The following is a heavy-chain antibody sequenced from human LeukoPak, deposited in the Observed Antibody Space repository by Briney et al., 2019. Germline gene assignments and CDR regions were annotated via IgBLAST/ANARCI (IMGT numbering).Heavy chain of an antibody. CDR3: ARGFTITMIPASNFDY. D-gene: IGHD3-22*01. CDR1: VYTFTGYY. J-gene: IGHJ4*02. Sequence: ASVTVSFTSSVYTFTGYYMHWVRQAPGQGLEWMGWINPNSGGTNYAQKFQGRVTMTRDTSISTAYMELSRLRSDDTAVYYCARGFTITMIPASNFDYWGQGTLVTVFS. CDR2: INPNSGGT. V-gene: IGHV1-2*02.